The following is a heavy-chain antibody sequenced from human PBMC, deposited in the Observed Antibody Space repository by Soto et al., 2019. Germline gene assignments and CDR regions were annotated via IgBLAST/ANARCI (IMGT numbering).Heavy chain of an antibody. CDR1: GYTFTSYY. J-gene: IGHJ4*02. D-gene: IGHD5-12*01. CDR3: ARVDIVASYDY. V-gene: IGHV1-46*01. Sequence: GASVKVSCKASGYTFTSYYIHWVRQAPGQGLEWMGIINPSGGSTTYAQKFQGRVTMTRDTSTSTVYMELSSLRSADTAMYYCARVDIVASYDYWGQGTLVTVSS. CDR2: INPSGGST.